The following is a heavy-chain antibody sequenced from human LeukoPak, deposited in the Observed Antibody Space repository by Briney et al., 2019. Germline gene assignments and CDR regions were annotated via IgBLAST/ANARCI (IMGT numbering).Heavy chain of an antibody. CDR3: ARGYYDSSGYYPPYYYYYMDV. D-gene: IGHD3-22*01. Sequence: YYXGXXXXPPGKGLEXIGSIYHSGSTYYNPSLKSRVTISVDTSKNQFSLKLSSVTAADTAVYYCARGYYDSSGYYPPYYYYYMDVWGKGTTVTVSS. CDR1: YY. CDR2: IYHSGST. J-gene: IGHJ6*03. V-gene: IGHV4-38-2*02.